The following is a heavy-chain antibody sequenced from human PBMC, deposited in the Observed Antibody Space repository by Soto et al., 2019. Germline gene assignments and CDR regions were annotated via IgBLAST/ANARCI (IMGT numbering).Heavy chain of an antibody. Sequence: EVQLVECGGGLVKPGGSLRLSCAASGFTFSSYSMNWVRQAPGKGLAWVSSISSSSSYIYYEDSVKGRYTISRDNAKNTLYLQMNRLRAEDTAVYYCARDRTTVTYYYYYYGMDVWGQGTTVTVSS. D-gene: IGHD4-17*01. CDR3: ARDRTTVTYYYYYYGMDV. J-gene: IGHJ6*02. CDR1: GFTFSSYS. V-gene: IGHV3-21*01. CDR2: ISSSSSYI.